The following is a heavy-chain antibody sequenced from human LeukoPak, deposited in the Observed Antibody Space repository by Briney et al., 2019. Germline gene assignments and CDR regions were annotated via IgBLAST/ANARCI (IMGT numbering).Heavy chain of an antibody. CDR3: ARGPGIAAAGTDY. D-gene: IGHD6-13*01. V-gene: IGHV3-33*01. CDR2: IWYDGSNK. Sequence: GGSLRLSCAASGFTFSSYGMHWVRQAPGKGLEWVAVIWYDGSNKYYADSVKGRFTISRDNSKNTLYLQMNSLRAEDTAVYYCARGPGIAAAGTDYWGQGTLVTASS. J-gene: IGHJ4*02. CDR1: GFTFSSYG.